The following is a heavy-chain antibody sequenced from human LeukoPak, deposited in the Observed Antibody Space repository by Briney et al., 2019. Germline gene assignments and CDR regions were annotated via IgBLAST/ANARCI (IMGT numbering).Heavy chain of an antibody. CDR3: ARANPSRGRWLQLGGGWSDP. CDR1: GDSVSSNSAA. V-gene: IGHV6-1*01. Sequence: SQTLSLTCAISGDSVSSNSAAWNWIRQSPSRGLEWLGRTYYRSKWYNDYAVSVKSRITINPDTSKNQFSLQLNSVTPEDTAVYYCARANPSRGRWLQLGGGWSDPWGQGTLVTVSS. D-gene: IGHD5-24*01. CDR2: TYYRSKWYN. J-gene: IGHJ5*02.